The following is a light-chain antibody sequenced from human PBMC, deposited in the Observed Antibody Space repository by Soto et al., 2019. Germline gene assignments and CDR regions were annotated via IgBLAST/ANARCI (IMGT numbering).Light chain of an antibody. J-gene: IGKJ1*01. CDR2: AAS. CDR3: QQSYSTPGT. V-gene: IGKV1-39*01. CDR1: QSISSY. Sequence: DIQMTQSPSSLSASVGDRVTITCRASQSISSYLNWYQQKPGKAPKLLIYAASSLQSGVPSRFSGSGSGTDFNFTIISLQPEDFATYYCQQSYSTPGTFGQGTKVEIK.